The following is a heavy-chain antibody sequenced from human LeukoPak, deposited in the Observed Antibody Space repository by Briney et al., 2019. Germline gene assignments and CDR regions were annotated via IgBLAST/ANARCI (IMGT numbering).Heavy chain of an antibody. Sequence: SETLSLTCTVSGVSINSYYWSWIRQPPGKGLEWFGYIFCSGSTTYSKYNPSLKSRVTISVDTSKNQFSLRLTSVTAADTAVYYCAALVGPTKAIDYWGQGTLVTVSS. D-gene: IGHD1-26*01. CDR3: AALVGPTKAIDY. CDR1: GVSINSYY. J-gene: IGHJ4*02. V-gene: IGHV4-59*01. CDR2: IFCSGSTTYS.